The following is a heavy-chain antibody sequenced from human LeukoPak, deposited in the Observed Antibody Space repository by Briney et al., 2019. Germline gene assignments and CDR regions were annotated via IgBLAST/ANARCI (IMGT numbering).Heavy chain of an antibody. Sequence: SETLSLTCAVSGGSISSSNWWSWVRQPPGKGLEWIGEIYHRGSTNYNPSLKSRVTISVDTSKNQFSLKLSSVTAADTAVYYCARVNRAGSVPAGDAFDIWGQGTMVTVSS. CDR2: IYHRGST. D-gene: IGHD1-26*01. CDR1: GGSISSSNW. V-gene: IGHV4-4*02. J-gene: IGHJ3*02. CDR3: ARVNRAGSVPAGDAFDI.